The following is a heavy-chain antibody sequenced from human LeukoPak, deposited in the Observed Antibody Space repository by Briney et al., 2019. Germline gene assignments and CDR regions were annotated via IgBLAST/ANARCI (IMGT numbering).Heavy chain of an antibody. D-gene: IGHD3-22*01. Sequence: PGGSLRLSCAASGFTFSNYNMNWVRQAPGKGLEWISYITGSSSSIYYADSVKGRFTISRDNAKNSLYLQMNSLRAEDTAVYYCARRPYYYDSLDYWGQGTLVTVSS. CDR2: ITGSSSSI. CDR3: ARRPYYYDSLDY. J-gene: IGHJ4*02. CDR1: GFTFSNYN. V-gene: IGHV3-48*04.